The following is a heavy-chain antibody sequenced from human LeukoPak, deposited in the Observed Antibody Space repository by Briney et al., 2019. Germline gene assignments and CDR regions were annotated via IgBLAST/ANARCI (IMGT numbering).Heavy chain of an antibody. J-gene: IGHJ3*02. D-gene: IGHD2-15*01. V-gene: IGHV3-23*01. CDR2: ISGSGGST. CDR3: AKVGRGPLTIVVVVAAFAFDI. Sequence: QAGGSLRLSCAASGFTFSSYAMSWVRQAPGKGLEWVSAISGSGGSTYYADSVKGRFTISRDNSKNTLYLQMNSLRAEDTAVYYCAKVGRGPLTIVVVVAAFAFDIWGQGTMVTVSS. CDR1: GFTFSSYA.